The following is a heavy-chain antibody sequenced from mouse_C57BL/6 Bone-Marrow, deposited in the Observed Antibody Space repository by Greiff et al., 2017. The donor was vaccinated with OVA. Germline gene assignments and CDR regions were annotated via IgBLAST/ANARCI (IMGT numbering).Heavy chain of an antibody. CDR3: DVYGSTLGY. V-gene: IGHV1-26*01. CDR1: GYTFTDYY. Sequence: VQLQQSGPELVKPGASVKISCKASGYTFTDYYMNWVKQSHGKSLEWIGDINPNNGGTSYNQKFKGKATLTVDKSSSTAYMELRSLTSEDSAVYYCDVYGSTLGYWGQGTTLTVSS. D-gene: IGHD1-1*01. CDR2: INPNNGGT. J-gene: IGHJ2*01.